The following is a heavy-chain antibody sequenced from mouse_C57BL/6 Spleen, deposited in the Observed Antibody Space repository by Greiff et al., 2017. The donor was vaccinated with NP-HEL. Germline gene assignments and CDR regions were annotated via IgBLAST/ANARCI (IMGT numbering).Heavy chain of an antibody. V-gene: IGHV1-61*01. Sequence: QVQLQQPGAELVRPGSSVKLSCKASGYTFTSYWMDWVKQRPGQGLEWIGNIYPSDSETHYNQKFKDKATLTVDKSSSTAYMQLSSLTSEDSCVYYCARGGLTGTFDYWGQGTTLTVSS. J-gene: IGHJ2*01. CDR2: IYPSDSET. CDR1: GYTFTSYW. D-gene: IGHD4-1*01. CDR3: ARGGLTGTFDY.